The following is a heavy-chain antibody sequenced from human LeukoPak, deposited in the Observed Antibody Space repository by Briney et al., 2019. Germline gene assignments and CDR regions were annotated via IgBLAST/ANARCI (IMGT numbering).Heavy chain of an antibody. J-gene: IGHJ4*02. D-gene: IGHD3-22*01. CDR2: INPNSGGT. V-gene: IGHV1-2*02. CDR3: ASSYYYDSSGLMYPIDY. Sequence: ASVEVSCKASGYTFTCYYMHWVRQAPGQGLEWMGWINPNSGGTNYAQKFQGRVTMTRDTSISTAYMELSRLRSDDTAVYYCASSYYYDSSGLMYPIDYWGQGTLVTVSS. CDR1: GYTFTCYY.